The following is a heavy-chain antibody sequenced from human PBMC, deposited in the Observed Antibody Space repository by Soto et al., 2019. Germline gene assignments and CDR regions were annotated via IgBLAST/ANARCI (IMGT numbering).Heavy chain of an antibody. D-gene: IGHD6-13*01. CDR1: GYTFSNFW. CDR2: IYPGDHET. J-gene: IGHJ4*02. V-gene: IGHV5-51*01. CDR3: ARSPRSSPYFAH. Sequence: GESLKISCQCSGYTFSNFWVGWVRQLPGQGLEWIGIIYPGDHETRYSPSFHGKVTISAEKTINTAYLQWNSLEASDSAFDFCARSPRSSPYFAHWGQGALVTVS.